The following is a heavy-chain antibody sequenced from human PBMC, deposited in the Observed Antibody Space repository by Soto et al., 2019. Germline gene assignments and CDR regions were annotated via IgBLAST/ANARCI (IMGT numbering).Heavy chain of an antibody. Sequence: QAQLVQSGAEVKKPGASVNVSCKASGYDYVTYAITWVRQRPGQGLELMGWISTLNGNTNYAQNFQGRVTMTTDTSTRIVHLELRSLRSDDTAVYYCARRVQVWLPDYYGMDVWGQGTTVTVSS. J-gene: IGHJ6*02. CDR2: ISTLNGNT. CDR1: GYDYVTYA. CDR3: ARRVQVWLPDYYGMDV. V-gene: IGHV1-18*01. D-gene: IGHD5-18*01.